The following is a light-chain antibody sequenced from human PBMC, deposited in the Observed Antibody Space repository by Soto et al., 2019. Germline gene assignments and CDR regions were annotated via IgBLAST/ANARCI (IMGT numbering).Light chain of an antibody. CDR1: SSDVGGYKS. J-gene: IGLJ1*01. Sequence: QSALTQPRSVSGSPGQPVTISCTGTSSDVGGYKSVSWYQQYPGKAPKLLIYGVTIRPSGISNRFSGSKSGSTASLTISGLRDEDEADYYCSSYSTSYFYFFGSGTKLTVL. V-gene: IGLV2-11*01. CDR2: GVT. CDR3: SSYSTSYFYF.